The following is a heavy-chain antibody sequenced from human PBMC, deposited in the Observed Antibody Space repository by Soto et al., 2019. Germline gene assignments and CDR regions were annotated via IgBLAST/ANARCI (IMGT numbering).Heavy chain of an antibody. CDR2: SYHSGST. CDR1: GGSISSSNW. D-gene: IGHD6-19*01. J-gene: IGHJ4*02. CDR3: ARVAVAGTRVDY. V-gene: IGHV4-4*02. Sequence: QGQLQESGPGLVKPSGTLSLTCAVSGGSISSSNWWSWVRQPPGKGLEWIGESYHSGSTNYNPSRKIRVTISVNKSKNQYSMKLSSVTAADTSVYYCARVAVAGTRVDYWGQGTLVTVSS.